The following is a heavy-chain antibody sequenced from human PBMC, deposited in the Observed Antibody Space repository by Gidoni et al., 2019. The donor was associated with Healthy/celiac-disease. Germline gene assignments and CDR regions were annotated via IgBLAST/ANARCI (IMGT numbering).Heavy chain of an antibody. CDR2: ISWNSGSI. V-gene: IGHV3-9*01. J-gene: IGHJ6*02. Sequence: EVQLVESGGGLVQPGRSLRLSCAASGFTYADSAMHWVRQAPGKGLEWVSGISWNSGSIGYADSVKGRFTISRDNAKNSLYLQMNSLRAEDTALYYCAKDRIAAADYYYYGMDVWGQGTTVTVSS. D-gene: IGHD6-13*01. CDR1: GFTYADSA. CDR3: AKDRIAAADYYYYGMDV.